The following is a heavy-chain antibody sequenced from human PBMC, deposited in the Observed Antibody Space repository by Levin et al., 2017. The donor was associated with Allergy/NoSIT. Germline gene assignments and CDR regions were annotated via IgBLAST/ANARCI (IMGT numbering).Heavy chain of an antibody. CDR2: IYSGGST. D-gene: IGHD3-10*01. CDR3: ARDSGYYGSGAFDI. J-gene: IGHJ3*02. Sequence: GESLKISCAASGFTVSSNYMSWVRQAPGKGLEWVSVIYSGGSTYYADSVKGRFTISRDNSKNTLYLQMNSLRAEDTAVYYCARDSGYYGSGAFDIWGQGTMVTVSS. CDR1: GFTVSSNY. V-gene: IGHV3-66*02.